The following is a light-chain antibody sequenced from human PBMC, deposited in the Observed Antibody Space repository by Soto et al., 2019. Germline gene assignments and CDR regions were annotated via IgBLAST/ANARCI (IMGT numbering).Light chain of an antibody. CDR1: QSLVYSDGNTY. V-gene: IGKV2-30*01. J-gene: IGKJ4*01. CDR3: VQGTHCPLN. Sequence: DVVMTQSPLSLPVTLGQPASISCRSSQSLVYSDGNTYLNWFQQRPGQSPRRLIYNVSNRDSGGPVRFSGRRSGTGLKLKISRVEDEDVRVYTCVQGTHCPLNFSGGNKVEIK. CDR2: NVS.